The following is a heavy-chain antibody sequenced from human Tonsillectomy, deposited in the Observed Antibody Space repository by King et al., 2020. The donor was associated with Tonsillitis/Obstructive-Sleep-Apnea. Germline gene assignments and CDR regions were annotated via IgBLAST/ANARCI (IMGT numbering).Heavy chain of an antibody. D-gene: IGHD2-2*01. CDR2: VKSKPDGETT. CDR1: GFSFCITW. J-gene: IGHJ4*02. Sequence: VQLVESGGGLVKPGGSLRLSCAASGFSFCITWMNWVRQAPGKGLEWVGRVKSKPDGETTDYAAPVKGRFTISRDDSENTLYLQMNSLKTEDTAVYYCTADTYRSSAQAFDYWGQGTLVTVPS. CDR3: TADTYRSSAQAFDY. V-gene: IGHV3-15*01.